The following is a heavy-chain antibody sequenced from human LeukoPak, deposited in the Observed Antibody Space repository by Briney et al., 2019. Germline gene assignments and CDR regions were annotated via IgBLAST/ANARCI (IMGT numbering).Heavy chain of an antibody. Sequence: ASETLSLTCTVSSGSISSYYWTWIRQPPGKGLEWIGNIYYSGSTNYNPSLKSRVTMSVDTSKNQFSLNLKSVAPEDTAVYYCARNLIPEQLVMNFWGQGTLVTVSS. CDR2: IYYSGST. J-gene: IGHJ4*02. V-gene: IGHV4-59*01. CDR3: ARNLIPEQLVMNF. D-gene: IGHD6-13*01. CDR1: SGSISSYY.